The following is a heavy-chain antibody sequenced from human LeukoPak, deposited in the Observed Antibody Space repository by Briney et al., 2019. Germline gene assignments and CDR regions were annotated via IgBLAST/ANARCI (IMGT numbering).Heavy chain of an antibody. J-gene: IGHJ4*02. D-gene: IGHD3-3*01. Sequence: GGSLRLSCAASGFTFSDYYMSWIRQAPGKGLEWVSYISSSGSTIYYADSVKGRFTISRDNAKNSPYLQMNSLRAEDTAVYYCARGQHPKYYDFWSGYYTLDYWGQGTLVTVSS. CDR1: GFTFSDYY. CDR2: ISSSGSTI. V-gene: IGHV3-11*01. CDR3: ARGQHPKYYDFWSGYYTLDY.